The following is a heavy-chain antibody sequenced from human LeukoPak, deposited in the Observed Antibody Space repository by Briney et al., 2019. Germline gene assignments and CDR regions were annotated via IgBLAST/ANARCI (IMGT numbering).Heavy chain of an antibody. D-gene: IGHD5-12*01. CDR2: INSDGTTT. CDR3: AVSNGGYGP. CDR1: AFNFTAYW. J-gene: IGHJ5*02. Sequence: GGSLRLSCGSPAFNFTAYWMHWVRHDPRQGLLWVARINSDGTTTNYADSVKGRFTISRDNAKNTLFLQMNSLRAEDTAVYFCAVSNGGYGPWGQGALVTVSS. V-gene: IGHV3-74*01.